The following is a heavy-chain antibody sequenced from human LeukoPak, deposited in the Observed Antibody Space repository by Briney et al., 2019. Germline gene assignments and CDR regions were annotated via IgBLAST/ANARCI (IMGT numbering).Heavy chain of an antibody. J-gene: IGHJ5*02. D-gene: IGHD3-3*01. CDR2: IYYSGST. CDR1: GGSISSYY. V-gene: IGHV4-59*01. CDR3: ARVITILGVWDWFDP. Sequence: SETLSLTCTVSGGSISSYYWSWIRQPPGEGLGWIGYIYYSGSTNYNPSLKSRVTISVDTSKNQFSLKLSSVTAADTAVDYCARVITILGVWDWFDPWGQGTLVTVSS.